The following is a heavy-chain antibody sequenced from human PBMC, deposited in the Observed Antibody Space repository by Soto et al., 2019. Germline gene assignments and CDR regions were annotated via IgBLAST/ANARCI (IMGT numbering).Heavy chain of an antibody. CDR1: GYTLTSYG. D-gene: IGHD3-3*01. V-gene: IGHV1-18*01. J-gene: IGHJ4*02. CDR3: ARDRKLRFLEWTRTRFDY. CDR2: ISAYNGNT. Sequence: GASVKVSCKASGYTLTSYGISWVRQAPGQGLEWMGWISAYNGNTNYAQKLQGRVTMTTDTSTSTAYMELRSLGSDDTAVYYCARDRKLRFLEWTRTRFDYWGQGTLVTVSS.